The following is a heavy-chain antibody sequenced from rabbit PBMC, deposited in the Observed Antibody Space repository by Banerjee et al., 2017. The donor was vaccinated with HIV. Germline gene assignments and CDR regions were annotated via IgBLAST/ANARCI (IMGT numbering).Heavy chain of an antibody. CDR2: IYTGSGAT. CDR3: TRDQYASSRGYFNL. D-gene: IGHD1-1*01. Sequence: QEQLEESGGGLVKPGGSLTLTCKASGLDFSSSFWICWVRQAPGKGLEWVGCIYTGSGATYYANWVNGRFTISLDNAQNTVFLQMTSLTVADTATYFCTRDQYASSRGYFNLWGPGTLVTVS. V-gene: IGHV1S43*01. J-gene: IGHJ4*01. CDR1: GLDFSSSFW.